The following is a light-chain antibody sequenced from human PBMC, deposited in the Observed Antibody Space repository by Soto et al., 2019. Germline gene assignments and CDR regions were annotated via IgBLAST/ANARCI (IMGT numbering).Light chain of an antibody. CDR2: DAS. CDR3: QQLNSNPFT. J-gene: IGKJ3*01. V-gene: IGKV1-9*01. Sequence: GDRVTVTCRASQSISSYLAWYQQKPGKAPKLLIYDASILQSGVPSRFSGSGSGTEFTLTISSLQPEDFATYYCQQLNSNPFTFGPGTKVDIK. CDR1: QSISSY.